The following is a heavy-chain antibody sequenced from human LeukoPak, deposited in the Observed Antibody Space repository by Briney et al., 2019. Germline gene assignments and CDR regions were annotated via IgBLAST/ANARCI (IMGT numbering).Heavy chain of an antibody. D-gene: IGHD2-15*01. J-gene: IGHJ4*02. CDR3: ARDSSSAVVAATPLGY. V-gene: IGHV1-2*02. Sequence: ASVKVSCKASGYTFTCYYMHWVRQAPGQGLEWMGWINPNSGGTNYAQKLQGRVTMTTDTSTSTAYMELRSLRSDDTAVYYCARDSSSAVVAATPLGYWGQGTLVTVSS. CDR2: INPNSGGT. CDR1: GYTFTCYY.